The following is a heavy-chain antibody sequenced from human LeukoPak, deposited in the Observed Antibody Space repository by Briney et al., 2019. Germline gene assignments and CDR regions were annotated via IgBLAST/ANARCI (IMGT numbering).Heavy chain of an antibody. CDR2: ISAYNGNT. J-gene: IGHJ5*02. D-gene: IGHD2-8*01. V-gene: IGHV1-18*01. CDR3: ARDLTYGEVTWFDP. Sequence: ASVKVSCKASGYTFTIYGISWVRQAPGQGLEWMGWISAYNGNTNYAQKLQGRVTMTTDTSTNTAYMELRSLRSDDTAVYYCARDLTYGEVTWFDPWGQGTLVTVSS. CDR1: GYTFTIYG.